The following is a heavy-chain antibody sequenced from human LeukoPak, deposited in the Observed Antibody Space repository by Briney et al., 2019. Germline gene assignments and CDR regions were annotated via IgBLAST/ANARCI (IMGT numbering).Heavy chain of an antibody. CDR3: ASSPGMVSYYFDY. CDR2: IIPILGIA. V-gene: IGHV1-69*04. Sequence: SVKVSCKASGGTFSSYAISWVRQAPGQGLGWMGRIIPILGIANYAQKFQGRVTITADKSTSTAYMELSSLRSEDTAVYYCASSPGMVSYYFDYWGQGTLVTVSS. J-gene: IGHJ4*02. D-gene: IGHD1-26*01. CDR1: GGTFSSYA.